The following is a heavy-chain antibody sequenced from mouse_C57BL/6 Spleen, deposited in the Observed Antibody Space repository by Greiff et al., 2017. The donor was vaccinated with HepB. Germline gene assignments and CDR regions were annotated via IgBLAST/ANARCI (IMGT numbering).Heavy chain of an antibody. J-gene: IGHJ3*01. CDR1: GYTFTDYN. Sequence: EVQLQQSGPELVKPGASVKIPCKASGYTFTDYNMDWVKQSHGKSLEWIGDINPNNGGTIYNQKFKGKATLTVDKSSSTAYMELRSLTSEDPAVYYGARVGGYGNYGFAYWGQGTLVTVSA. V-gene: IGHV1-18*01. CDR3: ARVGGYGNYGFAY. D-gene: IGHD2-1*01. CDR2: INPNNGGT.